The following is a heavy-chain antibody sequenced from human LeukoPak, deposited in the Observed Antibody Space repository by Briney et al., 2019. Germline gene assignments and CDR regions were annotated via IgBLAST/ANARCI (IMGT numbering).Heavy chain of an antibody. CDR3: ATEYYYDSSGYGYYFDY. Sequence: ASVKVSCKVSGYTLTELSMHWVRQAPGKGLEWMGGFDPEIDETIYAQKFQGRVTMTEDTSTDTAYMELSSLRSEDTAVYYCATEYYYDSSGYGYYFDYWGQGTLVTVSS. CDR2: FDPEIDET. CDR1: GYTLTELS. V-gene: IGHV1-24*01. D-gene: IGHD3-22*01. J-gene: IGHJ4*02.